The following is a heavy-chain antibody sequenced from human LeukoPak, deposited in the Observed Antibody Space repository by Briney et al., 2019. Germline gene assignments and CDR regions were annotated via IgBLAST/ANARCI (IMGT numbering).Heavy chain of an antibody. J-gene: IGHJ4*02. CDR1: GFTFSSYS. Sequence: SGGSLRLSCAASGFTFSSYSMNWVRQAPGKGLEWVSYISSSSTIYYADSVKGRFTISRDNAKNSLYLQMNSLRAEDTAVYYCARAHRSGGSLVYYWGQGTLVTVSS. D-gene: IGHD2-15*01. CDR3: ARAHRSGGSLVYY. CDR2: ISSSSTI. V-gene: IGHV3-48*04.